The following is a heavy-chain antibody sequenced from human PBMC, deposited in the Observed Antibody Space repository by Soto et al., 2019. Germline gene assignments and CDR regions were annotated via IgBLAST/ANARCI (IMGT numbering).Heavy chain of an antibody. J-gene: IGHJ6*02. CDR3: ARVGNYYGSGTPRPHYNYAMDA. CDR1: GYKFSNYF. V-gene: IGHV1-46*01. Sequence: QVQLVQSGAEVKKPGASVQVSCKTSGYKFSNYFIHWVRQAPGQGLQWMGIINPIRGGATHAQKFQDRVTLTRDTSTSTVYMELGSLRSDDTAVYFCARVGNYYGSGTPRPHYNYAMDAWGQGTTVTVSS. CDR2: INPIRGGA. D-gene: IGHD3-10*01.